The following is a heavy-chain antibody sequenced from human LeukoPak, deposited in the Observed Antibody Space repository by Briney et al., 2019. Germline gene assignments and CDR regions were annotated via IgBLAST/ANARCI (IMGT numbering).Heavy chain of an antibody. V-gene: IGHV4-34*01. D-gene: IGHD3-3*01. Sequence: SETLSLTCAVYGGSFSGYYWSWIRQPPGKGLEWIGEINHSGSTNYNPSLKSRVTISVDTSKNQFSLKLSSVTAADTAVYYCARGVQYYDFWSGYYSTYNWFDPWGRGTLVTVSS. J-gene: IGHJ5*02. CDR2: INHSGST. CDR1: GGSFSGYY. CDR3: ARGVQYYDFWSGYYSTYNWFDP.